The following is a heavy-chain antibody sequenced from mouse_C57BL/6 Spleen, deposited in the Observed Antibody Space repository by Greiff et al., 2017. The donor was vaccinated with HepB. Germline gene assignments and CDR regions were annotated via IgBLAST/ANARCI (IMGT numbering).Heavy chain of an antibody. CDR2: IDPSDSYT. D-gene: IGHD4-1*01. J-gene: IGHJ2*01. CDR3: ARNWDVYYFDY. V-gene: IGHV1-50*01. Sequence: QVQLQQSGAELVKPGASVKLSCKASGYTFTSYWMQWVKQRPGQGLEWIGEIDPSDSYTNYNQKFKGKATLTVDTSSSTADMQLSSLTSEDSAVYYCARNWDVYYFDYWGQGTTLTVSS. CDR1: GYTFTSYW.